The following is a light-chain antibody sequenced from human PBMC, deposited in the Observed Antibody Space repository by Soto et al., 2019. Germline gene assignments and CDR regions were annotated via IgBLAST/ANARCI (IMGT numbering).Light chain of an antibody. J-gene: IGLJ1*01. CDR3: WSYAGMYTYV. CDR1: IIGGFNY. V-gene: IGLV2-11*01. Sequence: SVLSPPRSVCGSPGQASTISCTGSIIGGFNYVSWYQQHPGKAPRVMIYDVYKRPSGVPDRFSVYKYGNTASLTISGLQADDEADYYCWSYAGMYTYVFGGGTKVTV. CDR2: DVY.